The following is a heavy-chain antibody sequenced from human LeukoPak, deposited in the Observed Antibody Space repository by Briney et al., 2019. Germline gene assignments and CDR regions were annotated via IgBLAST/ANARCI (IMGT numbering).Heavy chain of an antibody. Sequence: GGSLRLSCAASGFTFSSYAMSWVRQAPGKGLEWVSAISGSGGSTYYADSVKGRFTISRDNSKNTLYLQMNSLGAEDTAVYYCARGGGYYPIDYWGQGTLATVSS. J-gene: IGHJ4*02. CDR2: ISGSGGST. V-gene: IGHV3-23*01. CDR3: ARGGGYYPIDY. D-gene: IGHD2-15*01. CDR1: GFTFSSYA.